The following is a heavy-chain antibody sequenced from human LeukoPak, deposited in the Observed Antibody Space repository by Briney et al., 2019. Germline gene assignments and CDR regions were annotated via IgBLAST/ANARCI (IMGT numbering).Heavy chain of an antibody. J-gene: IGHJ3*02. Sequence: GGSLRLSCAASGFTFSSYSMNWVRQAPGKGLEWVSSISSSSSYIYYADSVKGRFTISRDNAKNSLYLQMNSLRAEDTAVYYCAHRDYGGNSYAFDIWGQGTMVTVFS. CDR2: ISSSSSYI. V-gene: IGHV3-21*01. CDR1: GFTFSSYS. D-gene: IGHD4-23*01. CDR3: AHRDYGGNSYAFDI.